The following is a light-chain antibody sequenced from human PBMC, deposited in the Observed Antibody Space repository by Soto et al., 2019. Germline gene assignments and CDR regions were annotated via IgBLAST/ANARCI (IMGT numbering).Light chain of an antibody. CDR3: LQHNTFPWK. J-gene: IGKJ1*01. CDR2: GAF. V-gene: IGKV1-17*03. Sequence: DIQMTQSPSAMSASVGDRVTITCRASQGINDNLAWFQQKPGQVPKRLIYGAFSLQRGVPSRFSGSGSGTEFTLTISSLQPEDFATYYCLQHNTFPWKFGQGTKV. CDR1: QGINDN.